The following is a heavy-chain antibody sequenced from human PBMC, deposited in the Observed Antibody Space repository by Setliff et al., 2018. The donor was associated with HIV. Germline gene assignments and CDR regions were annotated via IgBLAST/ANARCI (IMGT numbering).Heavy chain of an antibody. J-gene: IGHJ3*02. D-gene: IGHD2-21*02. CDR2: INQDGSAK. Sequence: PGGSLRLSCAASGFSFSDNWLNWVRQAPGKGLEWVATINQDGSAKYYVDSVKGRFTISRDNAKNSVYLQMNSLRAEDTAVYYCARGPGCGGDCRAFAMDSFDMWGQGTKVTV. CDR1: GFSFSDNW. V-gene: IGHV3-7*03. CDR3: ARGPGCGGDCRAFAMDSFDM.